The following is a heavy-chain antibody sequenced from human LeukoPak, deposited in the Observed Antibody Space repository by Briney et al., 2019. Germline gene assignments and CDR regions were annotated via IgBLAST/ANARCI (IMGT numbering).Heavy chain of an antibody. J-gene: IGHJ4*02. D-gene: IGHD3-10*02. V-gene: IGHV3-30*02. CDR1: GFTFSSYG. CDR2: IRYDGSNK. CDR3: AKDKACSEYYFDY. Sequence: GGSLRLSCAASGFTFSSYGMHWVRQAPGKGLEWVAFIRYDGSNKYYADSVKGRFTISRDNSKNTLYLQMNSLRAEDTAVYYCAKDKACSEYYFDYWGQGTLVTASS.